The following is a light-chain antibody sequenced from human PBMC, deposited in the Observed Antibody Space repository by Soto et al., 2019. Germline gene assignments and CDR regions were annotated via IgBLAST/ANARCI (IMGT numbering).Light chain of an antibody. Sequence: QSVLTQPRSVSGSPGQSVTISCTGTSSDVGGYKYVSWYQQHPGKAPKLMIYDVSNRPSGVSNRFSGSKSGNTASLTISGLQAEDEADYYCSSYTSSSTSYVFGTGTKVTLL. CDR3: SSYTSSSTSYV. CDR2: DVS. J-gene: IGLJ1*01. CDR1: SSDVGGYKY. V-gene: IGLV2-14*03.